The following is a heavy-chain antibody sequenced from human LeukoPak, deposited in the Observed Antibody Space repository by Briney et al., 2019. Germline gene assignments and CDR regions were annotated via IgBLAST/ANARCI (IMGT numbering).Heavy chain of an antibody. CDR1: GFTFSSYS. J-gene: IGHJ3*02. D-gene: IGHD6-13*01. Sequence: PGGSLRLSCAASGFTFSSYSMNWVRQAPGKGLEWVSSISSSSSYIYYADSVKGRFTISRDNAKNSLYLQMNSLRAEDTAVYYCASLYSSPVLGNAFDIWGQGTMVTVSS. V-gene: IGHV3-21*01. CDR3: ASLYSSPVLGNAFDI. CDR2: ISSSSSYI.